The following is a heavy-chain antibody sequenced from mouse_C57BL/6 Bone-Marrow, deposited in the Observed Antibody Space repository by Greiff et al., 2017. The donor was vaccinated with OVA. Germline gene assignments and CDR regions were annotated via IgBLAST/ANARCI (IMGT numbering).Heavy chain of an antibody. J-gene: IGHJ2*01. V-gene: IGHV14-4*01. CDR3: TSSQPDY. CDR1: GFNIKDDY. CDR2: IDPENGDT. Sequence: VQLQQSGAELVRPGASVKLSCTASGFNIKDDYMHWVKQRPEQGLEWIGWIDPENGDTEYDSKFPGKGTITADTSSNTAYLQLSSLTAEDTAVYYCTSSQPDYWGQGTTLTVSS.